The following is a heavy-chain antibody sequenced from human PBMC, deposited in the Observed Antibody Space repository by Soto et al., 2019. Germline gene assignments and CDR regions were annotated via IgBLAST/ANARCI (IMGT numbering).Heavy chain of an antibody. V-gene: IGHV1-69*08. CDR3: ARDVETDGDYLHYDY. CDR2: IIPILGIA. CDR1: GGTFSSYT. J-gene: IGHJ4*02. D-gene: IGHD4-17*01. Sequence: QVQLVQSGAEVKKPGSSVKVSCKASGGTFSSYTISWVRQAPGQGLEWMGRIIPILGIANYAQKFQGRVTITADKSTSTAYMELSSLRSEDTAVYYSARDVETDGDYLHYDYGGQGTLVTVSS.